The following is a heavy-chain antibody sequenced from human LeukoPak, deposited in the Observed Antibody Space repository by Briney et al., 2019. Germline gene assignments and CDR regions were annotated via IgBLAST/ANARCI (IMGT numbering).Heavy chain of an antibody. D-gene: IGHD5-18*01. Sequence: SETLSLTCAAYGGSFSGYYWSWIRQPPGKGLEWIGEINHSGSTNYNPSLKSRVTISVDTSKNQFSLKLSSVTAADTAVYYCARHYSYGPGYWGQGTLVTVSS. CDR2: INHSGST. J-gene: IGHJ4*02. V-gene: IGHV4-34*01. CDR1: GGSFSGYY. CDR3: ARHYSYGPGY.